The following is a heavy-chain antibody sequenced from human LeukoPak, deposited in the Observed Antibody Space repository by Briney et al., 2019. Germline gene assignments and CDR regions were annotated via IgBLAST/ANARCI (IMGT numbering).Heavy chain of an antibody. CDR1: GGSISSYY. Sequence: PSETLSLTCTVSGGSISSYYWSWIRQPPGKGLEWIGYIYYSGSTNYNPSLKSRVTISVDTSKNQFSLKLSSVTAADTAVYNCARRSNGGSKWMDDWGEGTLVTVSS. CDR2: IYYSGST. D-gene: IGHD4-23*01. CDR3: ARRSNGGSKWMDD. J-gene: IGHJ4*02. V-gene: IGHV4-59*08.